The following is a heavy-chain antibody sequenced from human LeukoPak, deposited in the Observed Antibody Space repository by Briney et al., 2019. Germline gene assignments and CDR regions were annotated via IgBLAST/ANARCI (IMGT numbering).Heavy chain of an antibody. J-gene: IGHJ3*02. Sequence: GESLQISCKGSGYTFTTSWIGWVRPLPGKGLEWMGIIYPGDSDTRYSPSFQGQVTISADKSINTAYLQWPSLKASDTAMYYCARQLTTLRGFDIWGQGTMVTASS. CDR1: GYTFTTSW. CDR3: ARQLTTLRGFDI. CDR2: IYPGDSDT. V-gene: IGHV5-51*01. D-gene: IGHD4-11*01.